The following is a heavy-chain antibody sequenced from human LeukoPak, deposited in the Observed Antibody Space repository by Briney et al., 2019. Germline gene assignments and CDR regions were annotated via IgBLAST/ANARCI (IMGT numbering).Heavy chain of an antibody. CDR3: ARGTGPFDP. J-gene: IGHJ5*02. CDR2: ISYSGST. V-gene: IGHV4-59*08. Sequence: SETLSLTCTVSGGSISSYCWSWIRQPPGKGLEWIGYISYSGSTNYNPSLKSRVTISLDTSKNQFSLKLNSVTAADTAVYYCARGTGPFDPWGQGTLVTVSS. CDR1: GGSISSYC.